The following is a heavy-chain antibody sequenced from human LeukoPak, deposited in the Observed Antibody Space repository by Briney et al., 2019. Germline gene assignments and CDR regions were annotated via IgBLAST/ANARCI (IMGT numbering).Heavy chain of an antibody. V-gene: IGHV2-5*02. CDR3: VHRTTMVRGVITAWFAD. J-gene: IGHJ4*02. Sequence: SGPTLVNPTQTLTLTCTFSGFSLNTSGVGVGWIRQPPGKALEWLAVIYWDDDKRYSPSLKSRITITKDTSRNQVVLTMTNMDPVATGTYYCVHRTTMVRGVITAWFADWGQGTPVTVSS. CDR1: GFSLNTSGVG. D-gene: IGHD3-10*01. CDR2: IYWDDDK.